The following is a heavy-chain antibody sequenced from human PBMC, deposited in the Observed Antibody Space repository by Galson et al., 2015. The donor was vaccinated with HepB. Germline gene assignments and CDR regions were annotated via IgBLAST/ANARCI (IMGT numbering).Heavy chain of an antibody. CDR2: ISTNGATI. D-gene: IGHD5-18*01. Sequence: SLRLSCAASGFTFSSFTMSWVRQTPGKGLQWVSYISTNGATIYYTDSVKGRFTVARDNSNNMLYLQMNSLRAEDAGLYFCAKGYGLFDSWAQGILVTVSS. V-gene: IGHV3-11*01. CDR3: AKGYGLFDS. J-gene: IGHJ5*01. CDR1: GFTFSSFT.